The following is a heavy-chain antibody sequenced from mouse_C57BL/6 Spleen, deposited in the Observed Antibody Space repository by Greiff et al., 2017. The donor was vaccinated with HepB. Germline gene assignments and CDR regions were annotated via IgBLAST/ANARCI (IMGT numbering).Heavy chain of an antibody. Sequence: QVQLKQPGTELVKPGASVKLSCKASRYTFTSYWMHWVKQRPGQGLEWIGNINPSNGGTNYNEKFKSKTTLTVDKSSSTAYMQLSSLTSEDSAVYYCAREGLRRGYYFDYWGQGTTLTVSS. CDR3: AREGLRRGYYFDY. CDR1: RYTFTSYW. CDR2: INPSNGGT. J-gene: IGHJ2*01. D-gene: IGHD3-1*01. V-gene: IGHV1-53*01.